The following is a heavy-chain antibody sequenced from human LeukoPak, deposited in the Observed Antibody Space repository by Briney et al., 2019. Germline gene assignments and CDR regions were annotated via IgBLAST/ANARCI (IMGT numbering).Heavy chain of an antibody. CDR3: ARDRYDLWSGYYSYNWFDP. D-gene: IGHD3-3*01. CDR1: GYTFTSYY. CDR2: INPSGGST. Sequence: ASVKVSCKASGYTFTSYYMHWVRQAPGQGLEWMGIINPSGGSTSYAQKFQGRVTMTRDTSTSTVYMELSSLRSEDTAVYYCARDRYDLWSGYYSYNWFDPWGQGTLVTVSS. V-gene: IGHV1-46*01. J-gene: IGHJ5*02.